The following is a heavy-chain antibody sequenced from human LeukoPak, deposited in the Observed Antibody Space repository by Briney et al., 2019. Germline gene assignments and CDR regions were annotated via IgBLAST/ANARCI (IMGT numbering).Heavy chain of an antibody. CDR3: AREHFSTSCYDY. Sequence: PSETLSLTCTVSGGSISSYYWSWIRQPPGKGLEWIGYIYYSGSTNYNPSLKSRVTISVDTSKNQFSLKLSSVTAADTAVYYCAREHFSTSCYDYWGQGTLVTVSS. V-gene: IGHV4-59*01. D-gene: IGHD2-2*01. J-gene: IGHJ4*02. CDR2: IYYSGST. CDR1: GGSISSYY.